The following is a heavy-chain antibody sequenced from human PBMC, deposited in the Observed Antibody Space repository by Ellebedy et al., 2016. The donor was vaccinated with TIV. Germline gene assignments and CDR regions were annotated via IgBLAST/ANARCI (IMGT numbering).Heavy chain of an antibody. J-gene: IGHJ1*01. Sequence: GESLKISXAASGFTFSSYAMSWVRQAPGKGLEWVSAISGSGGSTYYADSVKGRFTISRDNSKNTLYLQMNSLRTEDTAVYYCAPYYYGSGSPYFQHWGQGTLVTVSS. V-gene: IGHV3-23*01. CDR2: ISGSGGST. D-gene: IGHD3-10*01. CDR3: APYYYGSGSPYFQH. CDR1: GFTFSSYA.